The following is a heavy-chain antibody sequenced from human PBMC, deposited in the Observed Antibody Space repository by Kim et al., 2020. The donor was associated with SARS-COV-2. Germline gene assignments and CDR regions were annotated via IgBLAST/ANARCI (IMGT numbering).Heavy chain of an antibody. CDR1: GFTFSSYA. CDR2: ISANGAGT. CDR3: AKVGRRIVPTFFSYYG. V-gene: IGHV3-23*01. Sequence: GGSLRLSCAASGFTFSSYALTWVRQAPGKGLEWVSTISANGAGTYYADSVMGRFTISRDTSKNTLYLQMNSLRAEDTALYYCAKVGRRIVPTFFSYYG. D-gene: IGHD5-12*01. J-gene: IGHJ6*01.